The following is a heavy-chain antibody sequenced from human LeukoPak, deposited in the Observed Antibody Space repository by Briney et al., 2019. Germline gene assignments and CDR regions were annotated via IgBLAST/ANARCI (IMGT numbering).Heavy chain of an antibody. D-gene: IGHD7-27*01. CDR1: GGSVSSYY. V-gene: IGHV4-59*02. CDR2: IYYSGST. J-gene: IGHJ3*02. CDR3: ARGKLGMEAFDI. Sequence: PSETLSLTCTVSGGSVSSYYWSWIRQPPGKGLEWIGYIYYSGSTNYNPSLKSRVTISVDTSKNQFSLKLSSVTAADTAVYYRARGKLGMEAFDIWGQGTMVTVSS.